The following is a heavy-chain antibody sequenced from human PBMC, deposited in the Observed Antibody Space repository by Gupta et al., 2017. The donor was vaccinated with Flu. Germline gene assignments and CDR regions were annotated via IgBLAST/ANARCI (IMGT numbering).Heavy chain of an antibody. CDR1: GYTFSDHF. D-gene: IGHD5-12*01. Sequence: QVQLVQSGAEVKEPGASVGVSCKASGYTFSDHFLHWVRQAPGQGLEWMGWINPKSGDTHYAQKFQGRVTMTRDTSIRTAYMDLSSLRSDDTAVYYCARSSGYQRNDYWGQGTLVTVSS. CDR2: INPKSGDT. V-gene: IGHV1-2*02. J-gene: IGHJ4*02. CDR3: ARSSGYQRNDY.